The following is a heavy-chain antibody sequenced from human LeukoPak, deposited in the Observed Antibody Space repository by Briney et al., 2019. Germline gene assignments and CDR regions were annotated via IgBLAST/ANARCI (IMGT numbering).Heavy chain of an antibody. CDR1: GGTFSSYA. V-gene: IGHV1-69*05. D-gene: IGHD3-22*01. CDR3: ARGYDSSGSSFDY. Sequence: SVKVSFNSSGGTFSSYASSWMRQAPGQGLEWMGGIIPIFGTANYAQKFQGRVTITTDESTSTAYMELSSLRSEGTAVYYCARGYDSSGSSFDYWGQGTLVTVSS. CDR2: IIPIFGTA. J-gene: IGHJ4*02.